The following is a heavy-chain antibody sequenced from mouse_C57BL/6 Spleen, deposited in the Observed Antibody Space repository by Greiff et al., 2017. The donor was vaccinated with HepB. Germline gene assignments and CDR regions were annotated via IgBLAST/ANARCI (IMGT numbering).Heavy chain of an antibody. CDR2: IWSDGST. CDR1: GFSLTSYG. D-gene: IGHD2-2*01. Sequence: VQLQQSGPGLVAPSQSLSITCTVSGFSLTSYGVHWVRQPPGKGLEWLVVIWSDGSTTYNSALKSRLSISKDNSKSQVFLKMNSLQTDDTAMYYCARQGLPYYYAMDYWGQGTSVTVSS. V-gene: IGHV2-6-1*01. J-gene: IGHJ4*01. CDR3: ARQGLPYYYAMDY.